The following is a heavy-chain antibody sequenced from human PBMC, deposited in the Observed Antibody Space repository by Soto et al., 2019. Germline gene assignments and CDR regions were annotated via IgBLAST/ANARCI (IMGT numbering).Heavy chain of an antibody. Sequence: SETLSLTCAVYGGSFSGYYWTWIRQPPGTGLEWIGEINHSGSTNYNPSLKSRVTISVDTSKNQFSLKLSSVTAADTAVYYCARVPSSGWPYFFDYWGLGILVTVSS. CDR2: INHSGST. CDR1: GGSFSGYY. V-gene: IGHV4-34*01. CDR3: ARVPSSGWPYFFDY. J-gene: IGHJ4*02. D-gene: IGHD6-19*01.